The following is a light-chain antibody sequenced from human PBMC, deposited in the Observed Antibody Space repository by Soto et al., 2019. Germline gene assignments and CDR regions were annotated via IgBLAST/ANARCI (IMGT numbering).Light chain of an antibody. CDR3: QSYDTSPSGYV. J-gene: IGLJ1*01. Sequence: VLAQPPSVSGAPGQRVTISCTGSSSNIGPDYDVHWYQQLPGTAPKLLIYANKGRPAGVPDRFSASKSGTSASLAINGLQAEDEADYYCQSYDTSPSGYVFGGGTKVTVL. CDR1: SSNIGPDYD. CDR2: ANK. V-gene: IGLV1-40*01.